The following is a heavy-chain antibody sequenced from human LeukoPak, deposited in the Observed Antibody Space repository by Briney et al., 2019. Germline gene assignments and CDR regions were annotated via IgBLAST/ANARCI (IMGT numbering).Heavy chain of an antibody. V-gene: IGHV3-74*01. D-gene: IGHD5-24*01. CDR1: GFTFSSYW. Sequence: GGSLRLSCAASGFTFSSYWMHWVRQAPGKGLVGVSRINSDGSSTSYADSVKGRFTISRDNAKNTLYLQMNSLRAEDTAVYYCARGVATIYLNYWGQGTLVTVSS. CDR3: ARGVATIYLNY. CDR2: INSDGSST. J-gene: IGHJ4*02.